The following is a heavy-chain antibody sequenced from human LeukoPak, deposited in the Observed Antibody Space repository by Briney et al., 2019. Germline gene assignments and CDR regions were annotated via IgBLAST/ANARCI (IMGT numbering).Heavy chain of an antibody. CDR3: AKGSHMTTVPSVTFDI. CDR1: GFTFSDYY. J-gene: IGHJ3*02. D-gene: IGHD4-11*01. Sequence: GGSLRLSCAASGFTFSDYYMSWIRQAPGKGLEWVSAISGSGGSTYYADSVKGRFTISRDNSKNTLYLQMNSLRAEDTAVYYCAKGSHMTTVPSVTFDIWGQGTMVTVSS. V-gene: IGHV3-23*01. CDR2: ISGSGGST.